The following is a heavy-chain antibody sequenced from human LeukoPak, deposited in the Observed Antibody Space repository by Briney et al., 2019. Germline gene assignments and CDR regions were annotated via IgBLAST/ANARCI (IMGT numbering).Heavy chain of an antibody. CDR3: AKDGRYCSGGSCYEYYFDY. Sequence: GGSLRLSCAASGFTFSSYGMHWVRQAPGKGLEWVAVISYDGSNKHYADSVKGRFTISRDNSKNTLYLQMNSLRAEDTAVYYCAKDGRYCSGGSCYEYYFDYWGQGTLVTVSS. CDR2: ISYDGSNK. J-gene: IGHJ4*02. CDR1: GFTFSSYG. V-gene: IGHV3-30*18. D-gene: IGHD2-15*01.